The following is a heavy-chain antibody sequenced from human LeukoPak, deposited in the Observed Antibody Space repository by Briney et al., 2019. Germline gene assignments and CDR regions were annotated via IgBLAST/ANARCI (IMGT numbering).Heavy chain of an antibody. Sequence: GGSLRLSCAASGFTFSIYWMNWVRQAPGKGLEWVSSISGSGSYIHYADSMKGRFTISRDNAKKSVYLHMSRLRAEDTAVYYCARGLGSGDYVANAFDFWGRGTTVSVS. D-gene: IGHD4-17*01. CDR3: ARGLGSGDYVANAFDF. CDR2: ISGSGSYI. V-gene: IGHV3-21*01. J-gene: IGHJ3*01. CDR1: GFTFSIYW.